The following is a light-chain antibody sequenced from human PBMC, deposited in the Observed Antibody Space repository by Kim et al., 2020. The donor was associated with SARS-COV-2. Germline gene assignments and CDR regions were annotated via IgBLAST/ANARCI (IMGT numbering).Light chain of an antibody. V-gene: IGLV2-18*02. CDR3: SSVRGGQIPVV. CDR1: AADIGIYNH. J-gene: IGLJ6*01. Sequence: QSALTQPPSVSGSPGQSVTISCSGTAADIGIYNHVSWYQQAPGSAPRLILYEVNYRPSGVPHRFSGSKSGNTASLSISGLQSEDEADYYCSSVRGGQIPVVFGGGTKVTVL. CDR2: EVN.